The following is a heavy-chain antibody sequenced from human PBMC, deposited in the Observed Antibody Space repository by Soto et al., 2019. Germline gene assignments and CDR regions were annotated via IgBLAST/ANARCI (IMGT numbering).Heavy chain of an antibody. J-gene: IGHJ3*02. V-gene: IGHV3-33*07. D-gene: IGHD1-7*01. CDR1: GFTFSTYG. Sequence: QVQLVESGGGVVQPGRSLRLSCAASGFTFSTYGMYWVRQAPAKGLEWVALVWHDGSKQYYADSAKGRFTISRDNSKNTVYLQMNSLRAEDTAVYYCARPDWNYGTGVFDMWGQGTMVTVSS. CDR2: VWHDGSKQ. CDR3: ARPDWNYGTGVFDM.